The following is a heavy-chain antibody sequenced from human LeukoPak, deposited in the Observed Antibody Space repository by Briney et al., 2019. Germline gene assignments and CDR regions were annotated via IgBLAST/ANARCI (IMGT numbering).Heavy chain of an antibody. V-gene: IGHV1-69*13. J-gene: IGHJ6*03. Sequence: ASVKVSCKASGGTFSSYAISWVRQAPGQGLEWMGGIIPIFGTANYAQKFQGRVTITADESTSTAYMELSSLRSEDTAVYYCARGGGSYQTYYYYYYMDVWGKGTTVTVSS. CDR3: ARGGGSYQTYYYYYYMDV. CDR1: GGTFSSYA. D-gene: IGHD1-26*01. CDR2: IIPIFGTA.